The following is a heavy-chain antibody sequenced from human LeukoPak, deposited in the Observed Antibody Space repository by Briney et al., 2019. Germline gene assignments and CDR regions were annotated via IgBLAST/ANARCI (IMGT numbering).Heavy chain of an antibody. CDR2: LPYDGSNK. Sequence: TGGSLRLSCAASGLTFSNYGVHWVRQAPGKGLDCVAFLPYDGSNKYNPHSVKGRFTISRDNSKNKLYLQMKSLRGGDTAVYYCAKGPQESYYYYMDVWGKGTTVTVSS. CDR1: GLTFSNYG. V-gene: IGHV3-30*02. J-gene: IGHJ6*03. CDR3: AKGPQESYYYYMDV.